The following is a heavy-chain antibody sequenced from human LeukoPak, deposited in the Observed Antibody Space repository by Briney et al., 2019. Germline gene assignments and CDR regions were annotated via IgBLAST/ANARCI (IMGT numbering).Heavy chain of an antibody. CDR1: GFTFSTYW. CDR2: IKEDGSEK. Sequence: GGSLRLSCAASGFTFSTYWMSWVRQAPGKGLEWVANIKEDGSEKYYGDSVKGRFTISRDNAENSLYLEMNSLRVEDTAMYYCARDSSGYQWGQGTLVTVSS. J-gene: IGHJ4*02. V-gene: IGHV3-7*01. D-gene: IGHD3-22*01. CDR3: ARDSSGYQ.